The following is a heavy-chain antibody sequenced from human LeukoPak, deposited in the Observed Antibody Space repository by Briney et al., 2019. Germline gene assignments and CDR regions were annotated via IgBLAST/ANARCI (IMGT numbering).Heavy chain of an antibody. Sequence: SETLSLTCSVSDDSITMYYWTWIRQPPGKGLEWTGYVDHTGSTNFNPSLNGRVSISRDTTKNLFSLRLRSVTAADTAVYFCARGRVSSSTWYSTYYYYFYMDVWGKGTTVTVSS. CDR1: DDSITMYY. D-gene: IGHD1-1*01. CDR3: ARGRVSSSTWYSTYYYYFYMDV. V-gene: IGHV4-59*01. J-gene: IGHJ6*03. CDR2: VDHTGST.